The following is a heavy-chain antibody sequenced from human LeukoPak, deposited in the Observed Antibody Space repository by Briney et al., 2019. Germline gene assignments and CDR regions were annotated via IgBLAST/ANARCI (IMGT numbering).Heavy chain of an antibody. V-gene: IGHV3-48*01. J-gene: IGHJ5*02. CDR3: ARTGGRVPSKTSWFDP. Sequence: GGSLRLSCAASGFTFSSYSMDWVRQAPGKGLEWVSYISSSSSTIYYADSVKGRFTISRDNAKNSLYLQMNSLRAEDTAVYYCARTGGRVPSKTSWFDPWGQGTLVTVSS. D-gene: IGHD1-1*01. CDR2: ISSSSSTI. CDR1: GFTFSSYS.